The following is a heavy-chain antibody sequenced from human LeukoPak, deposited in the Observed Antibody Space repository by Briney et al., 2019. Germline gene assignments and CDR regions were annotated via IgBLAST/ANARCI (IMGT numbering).Heavy chain of an antibody. CDR2: IYYSGST. CDR1: GGSISSSSYY. Sequence: PSETLSLTCTVSGGSISSSSYYWGWIRQPPGTGLEWIGSIYYSGSTYYNPSLKSRVTISVDTSKNQCSLKLSSVTAADTAVYYCARAFRDYVWGSYRTQVWFDPWGQGTLVTVSS. CDR3: ARAFRDYVWGSYRTQVWFDP. V-gene: IGHV4-39*07. J-gene: IGHJ5*02. D-gene: IGHD3-16*02.